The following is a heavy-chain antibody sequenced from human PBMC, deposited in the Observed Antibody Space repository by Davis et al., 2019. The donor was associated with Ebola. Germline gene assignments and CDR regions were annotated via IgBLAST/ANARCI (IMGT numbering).Heavy chain of an antibody. Sequence: SETLSLTCTVSGGSISGYYWSWIRQPPGRGLEWIGYIYYDGSTNYNPSLKSRVTISVDTSKNQFSLKLSSVTAADTAVYYCARSPPGYYYDSSGYYSRARYFDYWGQGTLVTVSS. D-gene: IGHD3-22*01. CDR2: IYYDGST. CDR3: ARSPPGYYYDSSGYYSRARYFDY. V-gene: IGHV4-59*08. J-gene: IGHJ4*02. CDR1: GGSISGYY.